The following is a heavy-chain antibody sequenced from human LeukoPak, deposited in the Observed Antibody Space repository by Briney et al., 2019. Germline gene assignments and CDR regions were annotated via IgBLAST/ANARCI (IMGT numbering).Heavy chain of an antibody. D-gene: IGHD2-15*01. J-gene: IGHJ1*01. Sequence: GGSLRLSCAASGFTFSNAWMSWVRQAPGKGLEWVGRIKSKTDGGTTDYAAPVKGRFTISRDDSKNTLYLQMNSLKTEDTAVYYCTTLGMVAGSTDYFQHWGQGTLVTVSS. CDR1: GFTFSNAW. V-gene: IGHV3-15*01. CDR3: TTLGMVAGSTDYFQH. CDR2: IKSKTDGGTT.